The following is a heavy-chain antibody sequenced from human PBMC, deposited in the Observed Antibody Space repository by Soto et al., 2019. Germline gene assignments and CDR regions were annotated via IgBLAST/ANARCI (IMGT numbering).Heavy chain of an antibody. D-gene: IGHD2-8*01. CDR2: ISSRSSTI. J-gene: IGHJ4*02. V-gene: IGHV3-11*01. CDR3: ASGTNGAFFVY. CDR1: EFTFSDYY. Sequence: QVQLVESGGGLVKPGGSLRLSCAASEFTFSDYYMSWIRQAPGKGLEWVSYISSRSSTIFYADSVKGRFTISRDNVKNSLYLQMNSLRAEDTAVYYCASGTNGAFFVYWGQGILVTVSS.